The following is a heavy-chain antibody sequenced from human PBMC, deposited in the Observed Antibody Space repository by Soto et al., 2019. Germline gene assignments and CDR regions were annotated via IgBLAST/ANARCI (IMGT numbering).Heavy chain of an antibody. CDR1: GGTFSSYA. V-gene: IGHV1-69*01. D-gene: IGHD3-10*01. CDR3: ASRYYYGSGSYYYYFDY. CDR2: IIPIFGTA. Sequence: QVQLVQSGAEVKKPGSSVKVSCKASGGTFSSYAISWVRQAPGQGLEWMGGIIPIFGTANYAQKFQGRVTITADESTSTAYMELSSLRAEDTAVYYCASRYYYGSGSYYYYFDYWGQGTLVTVSS. J-gene: IGHJ4*02.